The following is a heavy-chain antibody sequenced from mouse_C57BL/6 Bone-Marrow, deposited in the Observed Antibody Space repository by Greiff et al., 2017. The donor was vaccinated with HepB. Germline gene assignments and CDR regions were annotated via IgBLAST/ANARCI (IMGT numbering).Heavy chain of an antibody. CDR2: IWSGGST. CDR3: ARKDYGSLHWYFDV. Sequence: VQLQQSGPGLVQPSQRLSITCTVSGFSLTSYGVHWVRQSPGKGLEWLGVIWSGGSTDYNAAFISRLSISKDNSKSQVFFKMNSLQADDTAIYYCARKDYGSLHWYFDVWGTGTTVTVSS. J-gene: IGHJ1*03. D-gene: IGHD1-1*01. V-gene: IGHV2-2*01. CDR1: GFSLTSYG.